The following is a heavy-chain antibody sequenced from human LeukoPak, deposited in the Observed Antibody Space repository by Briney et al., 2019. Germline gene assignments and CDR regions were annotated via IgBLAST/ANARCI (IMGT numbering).Heavy chain of an antibody. CDR2: INHSGST. J-gene: IGHJ6*02. V-gene: IGHV4-34*01. CDR1: GGSFSGYY. Sequence: SETLSLTCAVYGGSFSGYYWSWIRQPPGKGLEWIGEINHSGSTNYNPSLKSRVTISVDTSKNQFSLKLSSVTAADTALYYCAREIFGVVIRSYYYYYGMDVWGQGTTVTVSS. CDR3: AREIFGVVIRSYYYYYGMDV. D-gene: IGHD3-3*01.